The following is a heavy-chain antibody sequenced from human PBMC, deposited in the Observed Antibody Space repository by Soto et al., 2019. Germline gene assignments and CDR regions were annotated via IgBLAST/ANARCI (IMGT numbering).Heavy chain of an antibody. D-gene: IGHD6-13*01. V-gene: IGHV3-53*01. CDR1: GFTVSSNY. CDR2: IYSGGST. Sequence: GGSLRLSCAASGFTVSSNYMSCVSQAPGKGLEWVSVIYSGGSTYYADSVKGRFTISRDNSKNMLFLQMNSLRAEDTAVYYCAKDRFYSNSPDTFDIWGQGTLVTVSS. J-gene: IGHJ3*02. CDR3: AKDRFYSNSPDTFDI.